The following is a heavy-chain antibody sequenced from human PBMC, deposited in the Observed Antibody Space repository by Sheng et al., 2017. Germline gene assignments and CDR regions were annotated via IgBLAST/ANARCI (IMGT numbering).Heavy chain of an antibody. Sequence: QVQLVQSGAEVKKPGASVKVSCKASGYTFTGYYMHWVRQAPGQGLEWMGWINPNSGGTNYAQKFQGRVTMTRDTSISTAYMELSRLRSDDTAVYYCAKVYYYGSGSYPFDYWGQGTLVTVSS. J-gene: IGHJ4*02. D-gene: IGHD3-10*01. CDR2: INPNSGGT. CDR1: GYTFTGYY. V-gene: IGHV1-2*02. CDR3: AKVYYYGSGSYPFDY.